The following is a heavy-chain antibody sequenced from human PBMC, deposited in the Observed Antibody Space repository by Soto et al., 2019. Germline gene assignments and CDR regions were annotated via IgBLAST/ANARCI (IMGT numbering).Heavy chain of an antibody. Sequence: SETLSLTCIVSGESISSSSYYWGWIRQPPGKGLEWIGSIYYSGRTYYNPSFKSRVTISIDTSKNQFSVKLSSVTATDTAVYYCARQRTTVVTKAYFDHWGQEALVTVSS. CDR2: IYYSGRT. V-gene: IGHV4-39*01. CDR1: GESISSSSYY. J-gene: IGHJ4*02. CDR3: ARQRTTVVTKAYFDH. D-gene: IGHD2-21*02.